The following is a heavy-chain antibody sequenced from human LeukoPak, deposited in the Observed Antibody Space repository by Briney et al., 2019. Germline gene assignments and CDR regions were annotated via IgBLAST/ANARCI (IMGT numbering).Heavy chain of an antibody. D-gene: IGHD6-19*01. CDR1: GFTFSNAW. V-gene: IGHV3-15*01. J-gene: IGHJ6*02. CDR3: TSCIAVAIYYYGMDV. CDR2: IKSKTDGGTT. Sequence: PGGSLRLSCAASGFTFSNAWMSWVRQAPGKGLEWVGRIKSKTDGGTTDYAAPVKGRFTISRDDSKNTLYLQMNSLKTEDTAVYYCTSCIAVAIYYYGMDVWGQGTTVTVSS.